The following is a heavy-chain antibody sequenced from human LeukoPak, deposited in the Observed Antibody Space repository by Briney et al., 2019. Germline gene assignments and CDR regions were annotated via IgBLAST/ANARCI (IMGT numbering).Heavy chain of an antibody. CDR2: ISYDGSNK. V-gene: IGHV3-30-3*01. CDR3: ARDFEGPTSHNYYFYYMDV. Sequence: PGGSLRLSRAASGFTFSSYAMHWVRQAPGKGLEWVAVISYDGSNKYYADSVKGRFTISRDNSKNTLYLQMNSLGAEDTAVYYCARDFEGPTSHNYYFYYMDVWGKGTTVTVSS. J-gene: IGHJ6*03. CDR1: GFTFSSYA. D-gene: IGHD3-9*01.